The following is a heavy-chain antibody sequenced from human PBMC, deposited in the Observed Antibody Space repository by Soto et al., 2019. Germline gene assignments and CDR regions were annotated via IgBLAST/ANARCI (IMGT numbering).Heavy chain of an antibody. Sequence: SETLSLTCAVYGGSFSRYYWNCIRQPPGKGLEWIGEVGPRGSTNYNPSLKSRVSISLDTSQKQVSLKLTSVTAADTAVYYCARGRPTWIEVWTAVYYFDYWGQGALVT. D-gene: IGHD5-12*01. CDR2: VGPRGST. CDR3: ARGRPTWIEVWTAVYYFDY. CDR1: GGSFSRYY. J-gene: IGHJ4*02. V-gene: IGHV4-34*01.